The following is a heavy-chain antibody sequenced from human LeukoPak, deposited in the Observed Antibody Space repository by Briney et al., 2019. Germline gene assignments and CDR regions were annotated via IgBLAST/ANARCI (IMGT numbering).Heavy chain of an antibody. CDR2: IYYSGST. V-gene: IGHV4-59*08. J-gene: IGHJ5*02. Sequence: SETLSLTCTVSGGSISSYYWSWIRQPPGKGLEWIGYIYYSGSTNYNPSLKSRVTISVDTSKNQFSLKLSSVTAADTAVYYCARQIKGIGGYSYGFWFDPWGQGTLVTVSS. D-gene: IGHD5-18*01. CDR3: ARQIKGIGGYSYGFWFDP. CDR1: GGSISSYY.